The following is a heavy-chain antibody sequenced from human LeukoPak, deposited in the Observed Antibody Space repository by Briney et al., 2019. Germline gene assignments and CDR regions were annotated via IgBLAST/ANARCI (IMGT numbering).Heavy chain of an antibody. CDR3: ARDQGSSWYYYYGMDV. V-gene: IGHV3-30-3*01. D-gene: IGHD6-13*01. Sequence: GGSLRLSCAASGFTFSSYAMHWVRQAPGKGLEWVAVISYDGSNKYYADSVKGRFTISRDNSKNTLYLQMNCLRAEDTAVYYCARDQGSSWYYYYGMDVWGQGTTVTVSS. J-gene: IGHJ6*02. CDR2: ISYDGSNK. CDR1: GFTFSSYA.